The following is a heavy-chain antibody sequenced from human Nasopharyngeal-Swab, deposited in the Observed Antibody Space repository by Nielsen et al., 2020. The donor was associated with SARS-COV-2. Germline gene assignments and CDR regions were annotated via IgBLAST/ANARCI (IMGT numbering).Heavy chain of an antibody. J-gene: IGHJ4*02. CDR3: ARLLEVGGTPLDY. Sequence: GESLKISCEASGFTFSTYWMSWVRQAPGKGLEWVANIRHDESEKYSVDSVKGRFTISRDNAKNSLFLQMNSLRVADTAVYYWARLLEVGGTPLDYWGQGTLVSVSS. D-gene: IGHD6-19*01. V-gene: IGHV3-7*01. CDR1: GFTFSTYW. CDR2: IRHDESEK.